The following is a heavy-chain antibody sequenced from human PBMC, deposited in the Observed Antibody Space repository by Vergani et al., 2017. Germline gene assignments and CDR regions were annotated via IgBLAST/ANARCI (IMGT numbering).Heavy chain of an antibody. D-gene: IGHD6-19*01. CDR3: ARLRAVADKRGHGVDY. CDR1: GASISSSSYY. J-gene: IGHJ4*02. Sequence: HLQLQESGPGLVKPSETLSLTCTVSGASISSSSYYWGWIRQPPGKGLEWIGSIYYSGSTYYHPSLKSRVTISVDTSKNQFFLKLTSVTAADTAVFYCARLRAVADKRGHGVDYWGQGTLVTVSS. CDR2: IYYSGST. V-gene: IGHV4-39*01.